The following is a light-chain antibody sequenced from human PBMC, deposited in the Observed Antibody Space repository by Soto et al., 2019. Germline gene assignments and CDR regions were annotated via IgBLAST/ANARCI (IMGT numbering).Light chain of an antibody. CDR2: EVT. CDR3: SAYAGSNNPV. J-gene: IGLJ1*01. Sequence: QAVLTRPPSASGSPVQSVTISCTGTTSDVGGYNYVSWYQHHPGKAPKLMIYEVTKRPSWVPDRFSGSKSGNTASLTVSGLPAEDEADYYCSAYAGSNNPVFG. V-gene: IGLV2-8*01. CDR1: TSDVGGYNY.